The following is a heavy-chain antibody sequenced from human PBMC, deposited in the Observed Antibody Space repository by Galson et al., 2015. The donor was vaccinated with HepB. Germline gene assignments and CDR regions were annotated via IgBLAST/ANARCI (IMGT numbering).Heavy chain of an antibody. D-gene: IGHD4-11*01. V-gene: IGHV3-33*01. CDR1: GFTFSSYG. CDR3: ARAGIYSNYYFDY. Sequence: SLRLSCAASGFTFSSYGMHWVRQAPGKGLEWVAVIWYDGSNKYYADSVKGRFTISRDNSKNTLYLQMNSLRAEDTAVYYCARAGIYSNYYFDYWGQGTLVTVSS. J-gene: IGHJ4*02. CDR2: IWYDGSNK.